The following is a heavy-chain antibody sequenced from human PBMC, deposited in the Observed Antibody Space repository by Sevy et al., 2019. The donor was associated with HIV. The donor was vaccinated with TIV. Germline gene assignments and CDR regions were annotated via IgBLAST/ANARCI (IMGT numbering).Heavy chain of an antibody. V-gene: IGHV3-11*01. CDR3: VRESPYTSDDHWYFGIDV. CDR1: GITFSDHY. J-gene: IGHJ6*02. D-gene: IGHD3-22*01. Sequence: GGSLRLSCAASGITFSDHYMSWIRQAPGKGLEWVAYITNSGTTKYYADSVKGRFTISRDNARNSLYLQMNSLTADDAAVYYCVRESPYTSDDHWYFGIDVWGQGTTVTVSS. CDR2: ITNSGTTK.